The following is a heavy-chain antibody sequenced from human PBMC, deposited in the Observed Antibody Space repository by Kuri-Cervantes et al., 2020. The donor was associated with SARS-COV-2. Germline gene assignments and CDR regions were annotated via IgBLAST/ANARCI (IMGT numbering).Heavy chain of an antibody. CDR3: ARRGAGSSSAAFDI. CDR2: INHSGST. V-gene: IGHV4-34*01. CDR1: GGSFSGYY. D-gene: IGHD6-6*01. J-gene: IGHJ3*02. Sequence: SETLSLTCAVYGGSFSGYYWSWIRQPPGKGLEWIGEINHSGSTNYNPSLESRVTISLDTSKNQFSLKLSSVTAADTAVYYCARRGAGSSSAAFDIWGLGTMVTVSS.